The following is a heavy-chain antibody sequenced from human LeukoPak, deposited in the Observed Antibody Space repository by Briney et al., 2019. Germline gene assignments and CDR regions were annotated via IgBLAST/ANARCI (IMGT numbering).Heavy chain of an antibody. CDR3: AKDIGCLVGYRKFDY. D-gene: IGHD3-16*02. Sequence: GSLRLSCAASGFTFSSYAMSWVRPAPGKGLEWVSAISGSGGSTYYADSVKGRFTISRDNSKNTLYLQMNSLRAEDTAVYYCAKDIGCLVGYRKFDYWGQGTLVTVSS. CDR1: GFTFSSYA. J-gene: IGHJ4*02. V-gene: IGHV3-23*01. CDR2: ISGSGGST.